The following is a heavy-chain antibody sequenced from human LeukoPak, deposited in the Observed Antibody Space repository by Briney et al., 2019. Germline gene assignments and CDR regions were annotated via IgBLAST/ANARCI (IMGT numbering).Heavy chain of an antibody. Sequence: GRSLRLSCAASGFTFSSYGMHWVRQAPGKGLEWVAVIWYDGRNKYYADSVKGRFTISRDNSENTLFLQMNILRAEDTAVYYCARDMEQWLVQDWYFDLWGRGTLVTVSS. CDR1: GFTFSSYG. J-gene: IGHJ2*01. D-gene: IGHD6-19*01. V-gene: IGHV3-33*01. CDR3: ARDMEQWLVQDWYFDL. CDR2: IWYDGRNK.